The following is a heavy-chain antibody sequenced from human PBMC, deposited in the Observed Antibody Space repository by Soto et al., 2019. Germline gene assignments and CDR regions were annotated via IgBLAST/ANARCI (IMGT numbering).Heavy chain of an antibody. J-gene: IGHJ4*02. V-gene: IGHV3-7*01. CDR2: IKQDGSEK. Sequence: EVQVVESGGGLVQPRGSLRLSCAVSEFIFSNYWMSWVRQAPGKGLEWVANIKQDGSEKYFVDSVKGRFTISRDNAENSVHLQMDSLRAEDTAVYYCLARIAGTPSYWGQGTLVTVSS. CDR1: EFIFSNYW. D-gene: IGHD6-13*01. CDR3: LARIAGTPSY.